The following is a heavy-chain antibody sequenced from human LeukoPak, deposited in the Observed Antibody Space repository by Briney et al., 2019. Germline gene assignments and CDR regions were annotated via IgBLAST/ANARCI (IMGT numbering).Heavy chain of an antibody. CDR3: ARVIESYGSGSYKMNWFDP. V-gene: IGHV1-18*01. CDR2: ISAYNGNT. J-gene: IGHJ5*02. CDR1: GYTFTSYG. D-gene: IGHD3-10*01. Sequence: GASVKVSCKASGYTFTSYGISWVRQAPGQGLEWMGWISAYNGNTNYAQKLQGRVTMTTDTSTSTAYMELRSLRSDDTAVYYCARVIESYGSGSYKMNWFDPWGQGTLVTVSS.